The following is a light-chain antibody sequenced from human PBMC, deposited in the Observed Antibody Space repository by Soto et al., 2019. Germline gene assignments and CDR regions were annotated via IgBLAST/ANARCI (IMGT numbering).Light chain of an antibody. Sequence: QSVLTQPRSVSGSPGQSVTISCTGTYSDVGLYDYLSWYQQHPGKAPKLIISDVTKRPSGVPDRFSGSKSGNTASLTISGLQAEDEADYYCCSYAGTYTNVFGSGTKLTVL. CDR3: CSYAGTYTNV. CDR1: YSDVGLYDY. V-gene: IGLV2-11*01. CDR2: DVT. J-gene: IGLJ1*01.